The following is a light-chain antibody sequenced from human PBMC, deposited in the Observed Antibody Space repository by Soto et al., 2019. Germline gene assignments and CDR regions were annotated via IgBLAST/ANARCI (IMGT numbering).Light chain of an antibody. CDR1: QGIRND. CDR2: AAS. J-gene: IGKJ1*01. Sequence: AIQMTQSPSSLSASVGDRVTITCRASQGIRNDLDWYQQKPGKAPKLLIYAASSLQSGVPSRFSGSGSGTDFTLIISSLQPEDFATYYCLQGYNYPRTFGQGTKVEVK. V-gene: IGKV1-6*01. CDR3: LQGYNYPRT.